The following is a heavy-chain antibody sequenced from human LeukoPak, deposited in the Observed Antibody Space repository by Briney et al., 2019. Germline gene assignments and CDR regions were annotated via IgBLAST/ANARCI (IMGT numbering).Heavy chain of an antibody. CDR2: IYYSGST. Sequence: PSETLSLTCTVSGGSISSSSYYWGWIRQPPGKGLQWVVSIYYSGSTYYNPSLKSRVTISVDTSKNQSSLKLSSVTAADTAVYYCARQEMVRGVIMWFDPWGQGTLVTVSS. CDR1: GGSISSSSYY. J-gene: IGHJ5*02. V-gene: IGHV4-39*01. CDR3: ARQEMVRGVIMWFDP. D-gene: IGHD3-10*01.